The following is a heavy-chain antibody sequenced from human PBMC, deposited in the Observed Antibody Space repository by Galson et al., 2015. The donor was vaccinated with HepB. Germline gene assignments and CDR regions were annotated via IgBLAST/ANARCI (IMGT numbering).Heavy chain of an antibody. D-gene: IGHD3-16*01. Sequence: SETLSLTCTVSGGPINTTYDYWGWIRQPPGKGLEWIGSIYYSGKTYHNPSLKSRLTISLDTSKKQVSLRLRSVTATDTAVYYCARRVGSDSNDYLDAWGQGTLVTVTS. CDR1: GGPINTTYDY. J-gene: IGHJ5*02. V-gene: IGHV4-39*01. CDR3: ARRVGSDSNDYLDA. CDR2: IYYSGKT.